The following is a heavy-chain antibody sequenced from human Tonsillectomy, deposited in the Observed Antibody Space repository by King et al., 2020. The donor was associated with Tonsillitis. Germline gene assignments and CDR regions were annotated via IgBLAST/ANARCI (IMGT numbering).Heavy chain of an antibody. Sequence: QLQLQESGPGLVKPSETLSLTCTVSGGSIHSYYWSWIRQPPGKGLEWIGYTYYSGSTNYNPSLKSRVTISIDTSKNQFSLELRSVTAADTAVYYCASGKLGAPGIAAAGIFDYWGQGTLVTVSA. CDR1: GGSIHSYY. D-gene: IGHD6-13*01. CDR2: TYYSGST. CDR3: ASGKLGAPGIAAAGIFDY. V-gene: IGHV4-59*08. J-gene: IGHJ4*02.